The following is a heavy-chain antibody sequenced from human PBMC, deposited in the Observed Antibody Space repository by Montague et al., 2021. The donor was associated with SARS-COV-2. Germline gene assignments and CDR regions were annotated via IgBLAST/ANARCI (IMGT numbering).Heavy chain of an antibody. V-gene: IGHV4-59*01. CDR3: ARDRRFLEWPGLYYYYGMDV. CDR2: IYYSGST. CDR1: GGSISSYY. Sequence: SETLSLTCTVSGGSISSYYWSWIRQPPGKGLEWIGYIYYSGSTNYNPSLKSRVTISVDTSKNQFSLTLSSVTAADTAVYYCARDRRFLEWPGLYYYYGMDVWGQGTTVTVSS. J-gene: IGHJ6*02. D-gene: IGHD3-3*01.